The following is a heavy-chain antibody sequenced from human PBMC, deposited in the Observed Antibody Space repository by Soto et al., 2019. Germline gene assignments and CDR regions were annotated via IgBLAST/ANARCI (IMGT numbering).Heavy chain of an antibody. Sequence: QVTLKESGPVLVKPTETLTLTCTVSGFSLSNARMGVSWIRQPPGKALEWLAHIFSNDEITYSTSLKSRLTISKDTSKSQVVLTMTNMDPVDTATDYCARMAVFRGFGYGMDVWGQGTTVTVSS. CDR2: IFSNDEI. V-gene: IGHV2-26*01. CDR1: GFSLSNARMG. J-gene: IGHJ6*02. CDR3: ARMAVFRGFGYGMDV. D-gene: IGHD3-10*01.